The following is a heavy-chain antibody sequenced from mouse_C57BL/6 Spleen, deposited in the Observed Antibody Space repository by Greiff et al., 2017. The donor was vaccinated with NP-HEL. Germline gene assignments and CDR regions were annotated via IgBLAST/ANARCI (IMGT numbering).Heavy chain of an antibody. Sequence: QVQLQQSGAELVKPGASVKLSCKASGYTFTEYTIHWVKQRSGQGLEWIGWFYPGSGSIKYNEKFKDKATLTADKSSSTVYMELSRLTSEDSAVYFCARHEDPLYYYGSSSFDYWGQGTTLTVSS. CDR1: GYTFTEYT. D-gene: IGHD1-1*01. V-gene: IGHV1-62-2*01. J-gene: IGHJ2*01. CDR2: FYPGSGSI. CDR3: ARHEDPLYYYGSSSFDY.